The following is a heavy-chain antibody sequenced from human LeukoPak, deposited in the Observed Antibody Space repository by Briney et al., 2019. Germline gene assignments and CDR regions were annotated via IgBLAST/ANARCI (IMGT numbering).Heavy chain of an antibody. Sequence: AGGSLRLSCAASGFTFSDYYVSWIRQAPGKGLEWVSYISSTGNSIFYADSVKGRFTISRDNAKNSLSLQLNSLRAEDTAVYYCAKGGLRYGYWFDHWGQGTLVTVSS. CDR3: AKGGLRYGYWFDH. CDR2: ISSTGNSI. V-gene: IGHV3-11*01. D-gene: IGHD3-9*01. CDR1: GFTFSDYY. J-gene: IGHJ5*02.